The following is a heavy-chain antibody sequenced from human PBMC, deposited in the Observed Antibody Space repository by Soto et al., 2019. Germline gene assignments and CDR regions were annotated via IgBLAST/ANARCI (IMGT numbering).Heavy chain of an antibody. Sequence: EVQLVESGGGLVQPGRSLRLSCAASGFTFDDYAMHWVRQAPGKGLEWVSGISWNSGSIGYADSVKGRFTISRDNAKNSLYLQMNSLRAEDTALYYCAKDISGAVLSDEFAHAFDIWGQGTMVTVSS. J-gene: IGHJ3*02. CDR3: AKDISGAVLSDEFAHAFDI. CDR2: ISWNSGSI. CDR1: GFTFDDYA. D-gene: IGHD2-15*01. V-gene: IGHV3-9*01.